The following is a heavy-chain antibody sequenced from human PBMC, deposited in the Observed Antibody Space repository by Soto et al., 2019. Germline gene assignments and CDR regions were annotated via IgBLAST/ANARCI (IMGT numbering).Heavy chain of an antibody. D-gene: IGHD3-16*01. CDR1: GFTFTSYT. CDR3: ASPTVGGFDH. J-gene: IGHJ4*02. Sequence: GGSLRLSCAASGFTFTSYTMSWVRQAPGKGLEWVSSISPTSSSIYYADSVKGRFTISRDNAKNTLFLQMNNLRDDDTALYHCASPTVGGFDHWGPGTQVTVSS. CDR2: ISPTSSSI. V-gene: IGHV3-21*01.